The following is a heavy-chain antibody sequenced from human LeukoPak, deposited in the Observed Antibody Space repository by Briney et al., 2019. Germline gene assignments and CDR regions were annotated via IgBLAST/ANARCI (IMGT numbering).Heavy chain of an antibody. CDR1: GFTFSSYS. CDR2: ISSSSSTI. J-gene: IGHJ4*02. V-gene: IGHV3-48*01. Sequence: GGSLRLSCAASGFTFSSYSMNWVRQAPGKGLEWVSYISSSSSTIYYADSVKGRFTISRDNAKNSLYLQMNSLRAEDTAVYYCAKIQGEDSSGYPPFDYWGQGTLVTVSS. D-gene: IGHD3-22*01. CDR3: AKIQGEDSSGYPPFDY.